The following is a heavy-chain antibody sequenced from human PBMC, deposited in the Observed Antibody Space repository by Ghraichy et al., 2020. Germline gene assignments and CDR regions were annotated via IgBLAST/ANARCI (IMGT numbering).Heavy chain of an antibody. V-gene: IGHV4-59*01. J-gene: IGHJ4*02. CDR2: IYYNGST. CDR1: GGSISSYY. D-gene: IGHD2-2*01. CDR3: ARGFVVVPAAVFDY. Sequence: SETLSLTCTVSGGSISSYYWSWIRQPPGKGLEWIGYIYYNGSTNYNPSLKSRVTISVDTSKNQFSLKLSSVTAADTAVYYCARGFVVVPAAVFDYWGQGTLVTVSS.